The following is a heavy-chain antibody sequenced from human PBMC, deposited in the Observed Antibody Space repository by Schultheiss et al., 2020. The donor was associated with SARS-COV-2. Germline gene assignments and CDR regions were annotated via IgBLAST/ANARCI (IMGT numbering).Heavy chain of an antibody. Sequence: SVKVSCKASGGTFSSYTISWVRQAPGQGLEWMGRIIPILGIANYAQKFQGRVTITADKSTSTAYMELSSLRSEDTAVYYCARGLELGMVVDAFDIWGQGTMVTVSS. D-gene: IGHD3-22*01. CDR2: IIPILGIA. V-gene: IGHV1-69*02. CDR3: ARGLELGMVVDAFDI. J-gene: IGHJ3*02. CDR1: GGTFSSYT.